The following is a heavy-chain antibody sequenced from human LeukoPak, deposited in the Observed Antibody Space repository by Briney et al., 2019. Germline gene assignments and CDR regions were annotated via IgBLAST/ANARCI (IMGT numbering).Heavy chain of an antibody. CDR3: TTEQQLANDPDY. CDR1: GFTFSNAW. Sequence: GGSLRLSCAASGFTFSNAWMSWVRQAPGKGLEWVGRIKSKTDGGTTDYAAPVKGRFTISRDDSENTLYLQMNSLKTEDTAVYYCTTEQQLANDPDYWGQGTLVTVSS. CDR2: IKSKTDGGTT. V-gene: IGHV3-15*01. J-gene: IGHJ4*02. D-gene: IGHD6-13*01.